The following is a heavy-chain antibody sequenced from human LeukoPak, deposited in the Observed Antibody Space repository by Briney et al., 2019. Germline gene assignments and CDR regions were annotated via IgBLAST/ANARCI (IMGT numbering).Heavy chain of an antibody. Sequence: SETLSLTCTVSGGSISSYYWSWIRQPAGKGLEWIGRIYTSGSTNYNPSLKSRVTMSVDTSKNQFSLKLSSVTAAYTAVYYCARAWYSSSWYLNWFDPWGQGTLVTVSS. D-gene: IGHD6-13*01. J-gene: IGHJ5*02. CDR1: GGSISSYY. CDR2: IYTSGST. V-gene: IGHV4-4*07. CDR3: ARAWYSSSWYLNWFDP.